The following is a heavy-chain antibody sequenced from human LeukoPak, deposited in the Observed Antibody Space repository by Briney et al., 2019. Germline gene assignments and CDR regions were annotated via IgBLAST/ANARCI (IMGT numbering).Heavy chain of an antibody. V-gene: IGHV3-9*01. D-gene: IGHD1-14*01. Sequence: GGSLRLSCAASGFTFDDYAMPWVRQAPGKGLEWVSGISWNSGSIGYADSVKGRFTISRDNSKNTLFLQMNSLRAEDTALYYCARAQDKYNHGLLWGQGTMVAVSS. CDR2: ISWNSGSI. CDR1: GFTFDDYA. CDR3: ARAQDKYNHGLL. J-gene: IGHJ3*01.